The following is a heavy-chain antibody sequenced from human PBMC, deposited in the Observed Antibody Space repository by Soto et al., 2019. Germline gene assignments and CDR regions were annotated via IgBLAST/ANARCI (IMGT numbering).Heavy chain of an antibody. D-gene: IGHD2-15*01. Sequence: QVQLVQSGAEVKQPGASVKVSCKASGYTFTRYAINWVRQSTGHGLERVGWMNPNSGNTGYAQKFHGSVSMTRNTSRRTAYLELSSLRSDDTAVYYCALRSGLDYWGQVTLVTVAS. V-gene: IGHV1-8*01. J-gene: IGHJ4*02. CDR2: MNPNSGNT. CDR3: ALRSGLDY. CDR1: GYTFTRYA.